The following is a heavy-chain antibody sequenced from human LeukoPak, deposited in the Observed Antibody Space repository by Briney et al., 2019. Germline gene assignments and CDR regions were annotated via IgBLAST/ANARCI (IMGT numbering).Heavy chain of an antibody. D-gene: IGHD5-18*01. J-gene: IGHJ5*02. CDR1: GGTFSSYA. V-gene: IGHV1-69*04. CDR2: IIPIFGIA. Sequence: ASVKVSCKASGGTFSSYAISWVRQAPGQGLEWMGRIIPIFGIANYAQKFQGRVTITADKSTSTAYMELSSLRSEDTAVYYCAREGYSYGNAWGQGTLVTFSS. CDR3: AREGYSYGNA.